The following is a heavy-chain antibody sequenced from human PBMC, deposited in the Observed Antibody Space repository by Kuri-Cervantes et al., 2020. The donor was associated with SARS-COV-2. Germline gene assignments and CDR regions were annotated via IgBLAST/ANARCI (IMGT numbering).Heavy chain of an antibody. D-gene: IGHD2-2*01. J-gene: IGHJ5*02. Sequence: SETLSLTCAVYGGSFSGYYWSWIRQPPGKGLEWIGSIYYSGSTYYNPSLKSRVTISVDTSKNQFSLKLSSVTAADTAVYYCARGGACGSTSCYYWFDPWGQGTLVTVSS. V-gene: IGHV4-34*01. CDR2: IYYSGST. CDR1: GGSFSGYY. CDR3: ARGGACGSTSCYYWFDP.